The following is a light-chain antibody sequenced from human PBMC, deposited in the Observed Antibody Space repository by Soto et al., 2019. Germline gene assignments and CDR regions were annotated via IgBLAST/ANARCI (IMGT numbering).Light chain of an antibody. V-gene: IGKV1-39*01. CDR3: QQLFDYTIT. CDR2: AAS. J-gene: IGKJ5*01. Sequence: DIHMTQSPSSLSASVGDIVTITCRASQSISSYLNWYQQKPGKAPKLLIYAASSLQSGVPSRFSGSGYGTDLTLTISSMKNEDFETYYCQQLFDYTITFGHGTRLEI. CDR1: QSISSY.